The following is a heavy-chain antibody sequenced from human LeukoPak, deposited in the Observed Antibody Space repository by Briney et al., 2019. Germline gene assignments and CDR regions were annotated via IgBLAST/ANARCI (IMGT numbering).Heavy chain of an antibody. J-gene: IGHJ4*02. D-gene: IGHD2-15*01. CDR3: ARGDCSGGSCYLSLTTIDY. V-gene: IGHV3-48*01. Sequence: GGSLRLSCAASGFTFSSYSMNWVRQAPGKGLEWVSYISTSSNTIYYADSVKGRFTISRDNAKNSLYLQMNSLRAEDTVVYYCARGDCSGGSCYLSLTTIDYWGQRTLVTVSS. CDR1: GFTFSSYS. CDR2: ISTSSNTI.